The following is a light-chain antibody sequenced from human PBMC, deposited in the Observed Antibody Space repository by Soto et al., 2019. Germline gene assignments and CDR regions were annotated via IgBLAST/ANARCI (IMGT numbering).Light chain of an antibody. CDR3: QTWGAGIRV. V-gene: IGLV4-69*01. CDR2: LNSDGSH. Sequence: QPVLTQSPSAPASLGASVKLTCTLSSGHSNYAIAWHQQQPEKGPRYLMKLNSDGSHTKGDGIPDRFSGSSSGAERYLTISSLQSEDEADYYCQTWGAGIRVFGGGTKLTVL. J-gene: IGLJ2*01. CDR1: SGHSNYA.